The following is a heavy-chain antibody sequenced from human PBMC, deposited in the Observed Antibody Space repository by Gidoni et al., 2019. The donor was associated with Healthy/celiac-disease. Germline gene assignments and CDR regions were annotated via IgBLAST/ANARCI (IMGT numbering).Heavy chain of an antibody. V-gene: IGHV1-46*03. D-gene: IGHD3-10*01. J-gene: IGHJ4*02. Sequence: QVQLVPSGAEVKQPGAPVQVSCMASGYTFTSSYMHWVRQAPGEGLERRGIINPSGGSRRDEQKFQGRVTMTRDTSTSTVYMELGSLRSEDTAVYYCARAWLDGGHNDYWGQGTLVTVSS. CDR2: INPSGGSR. CDR3: ARAWLDGGHNDY. CDR1: GYTFTSSY.